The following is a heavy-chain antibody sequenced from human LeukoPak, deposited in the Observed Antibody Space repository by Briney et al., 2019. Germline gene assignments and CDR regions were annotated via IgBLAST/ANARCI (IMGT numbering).Heavy chain of an antibody. CDR1: GGSISSGGYY. CDR3: ARQSGSYYRSLDY. D-gene: IGHD1-26*01. V-gene: IGHV4-30-2*01. CDR2: IYHSGST. J-gene: IGHJ4*02. Sequence: SETLSLTCTVSGGSISSGGYYWSWIRQPPGKGLEWIGYIYHSGSTYYNPSLKSRVTISVDRSKNQFSLKLSSVTAADTAVYYCARQSGSYYRSLDYWGQGTLVTVSS.